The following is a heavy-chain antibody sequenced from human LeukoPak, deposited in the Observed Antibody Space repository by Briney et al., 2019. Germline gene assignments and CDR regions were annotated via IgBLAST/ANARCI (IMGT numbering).Heavy chain of an antibody. Sequence: SVKVSCKASGGTFSSYAISWVRQAPGQGLEWMGGIIPIFGTANYAQKFQGRATITADESTSTAYMELSSLRSDDTAVYYCARGGYCSGGSCLVYWGQGTLVTVSS. CDR2: IIPIFGTA. V-gene: IGHV1-69*01. CDR1: GGTFSSYA. CDR3: ARGGYCSGGSCLVY. D-gene: IGHD2-15*01. J-gene: IGHJ4*02.